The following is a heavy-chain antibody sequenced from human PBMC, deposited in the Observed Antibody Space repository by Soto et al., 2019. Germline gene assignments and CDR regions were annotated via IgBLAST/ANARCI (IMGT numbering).Heavy chain of an antibody. J-gene: IGHJ6*02. CDR3: AAAVWRGYSEYYYGMDV. CDR1: GGTFISYA. Sequence: QVQLVQSGAEVRKPGSSVTVSCKAFGGTFISYAFSWVRQAPGQGLEWMGGTIPIFSTTHYAQNFQGRVTITADGSTSTAYMELSSLRSADTAVYYCAAAVWRGYSEYYYGMDVWGLGTTVTVSS. CDR2: TIPIFSTT. V-gene: IGHV1-69*01. D-gene: IGHD3-3*01.